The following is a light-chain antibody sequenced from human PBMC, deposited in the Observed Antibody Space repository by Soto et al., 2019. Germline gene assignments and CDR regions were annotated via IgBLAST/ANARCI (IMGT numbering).Light chain of an antibody. CDR3: QQSYSAPQT. CDR1: QHISDY. CDR2: AQS. Sequence: DIQMTQSPSSLSASVGDRVTITCRASQHISDYINWYQQKPGKAPKLLIYAQSNLQSGVPSMFTGSRSGTAFSLTITSLQVEDFATYYCQQSYSAPQTFGQGTKVEIK. J-gene: IGKJ1*01. V-gene: IGKV1-39*01.